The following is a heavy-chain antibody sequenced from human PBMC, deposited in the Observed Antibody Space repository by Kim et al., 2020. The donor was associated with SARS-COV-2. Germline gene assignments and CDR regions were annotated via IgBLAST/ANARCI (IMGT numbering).Heavy chain of an antibody. D-gene: IGHD5-18*01. V-gene: IGHV5-51*01. J-gene: IGHJ5*02. CDR3: ARLSDTAMVRP. Sequence: SYSPSFQGQVTISADKSISTAYLQWSSLKASDTAMYYCARLSDTAMVRPWGQGTLVTVSS.